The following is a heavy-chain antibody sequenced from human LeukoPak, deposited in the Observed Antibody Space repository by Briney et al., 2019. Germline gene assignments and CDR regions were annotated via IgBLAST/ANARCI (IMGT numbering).Heavy chain of an antibody. CDR1: GGSFSGYY. CDR2: INHSGST. D-gene: IGHD4-17*01. J-gene: IGHJ4*02. CDR3: ARGYHGDSFDY. V-gene: IGHV4-34*01. Sequence: PSETLSHTCAVYGGSFSGYYWSWIRQPPGKGLEWIGEINHSGSTNYNPSLKSRVTISVDTSKNQFSLKLSSVTAADTAVYYCARGYHGDSFDYWGQGTLVTVSS.